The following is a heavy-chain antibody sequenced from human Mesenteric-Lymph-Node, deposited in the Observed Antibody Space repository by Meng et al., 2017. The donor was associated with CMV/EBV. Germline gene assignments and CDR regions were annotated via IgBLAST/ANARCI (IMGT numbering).Heavy chain of an antibody. CDR2: INSDGSST. D-gene: IGHD1-26*01. J-gene: IGHJ3*02. CDR3: ARVLGGADAFDI. Sequence: GESLKISCAASGFTFSSYWMHWVRQAPGKGLVWVSRINSDGSSTSYADSVKGRFTISRDNAKNTLYLQMNSLRAEDTAVYYCARVLGGADAFDIWGQGTMVTVSS. V-gene: IGHV3-74*01. CDR1: GFTFSSYW.